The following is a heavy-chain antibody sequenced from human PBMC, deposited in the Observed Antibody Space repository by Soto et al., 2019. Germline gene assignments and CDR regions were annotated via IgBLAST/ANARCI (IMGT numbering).Heavy chain of an antibody. CDR3: AHIRDYSNYGWFDP. Sequence: SETLCLTYSVSGCYIRTSPFYWAWLRQPPGKGLEWIGSVYYSGTTYRNPSLKSRATIFVDTSKNQFSLRLSSVTAADTATYYCAHIRDYSNYGWFDPWGQGSLVTVSS. J-gene: IGHJ5*02. CDR1: GCYIRTSPFY. D-gene: IGHD4-4*01. V-gene: IGHV4-39*01. CDR2: VYYSGTT.